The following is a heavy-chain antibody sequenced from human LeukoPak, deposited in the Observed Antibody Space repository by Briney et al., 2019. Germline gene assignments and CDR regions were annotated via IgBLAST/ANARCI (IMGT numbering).Heavy chain of an antibody. Sequence: GGSLRLSCAASGFTFSSYGMHWVRQAPGKGLEWVAVTSYDGSNKYYADSVKGRFTISRDNSKNTLYLQMNSLRAEDTAVYYCAKEPRDYYYYMDVWGKGTTVTVSS. CDR2: TSYDGSNK. CDR1: GFTFSSYG. CDR3: AKEPRDYYYYMDV. J-gene: IGHJ6*03. V-gene: IGHV3-30*18.